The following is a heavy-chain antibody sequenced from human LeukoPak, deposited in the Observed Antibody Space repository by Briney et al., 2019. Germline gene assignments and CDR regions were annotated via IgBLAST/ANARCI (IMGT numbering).Heavy chain of an antibody. D-gene: IGHD3-10*01. V-gene: IGHV1-18*01. Sequence: GASVKVSFKASGYTFTSYGISWVRQAPGQGLEWMGWISAYNGNTNYAQKLQGRVTMTTDTSTSTAYMELRSLRSDDTAVYYCARDTTMVRGVIPFDYWGQGTLVTVSS. CDR1: GYTFTSYG. CDR2: ISAYNGNT. CDR3: ARDTTMVRGVIPFDY. J-gene: IGHJ4*02.